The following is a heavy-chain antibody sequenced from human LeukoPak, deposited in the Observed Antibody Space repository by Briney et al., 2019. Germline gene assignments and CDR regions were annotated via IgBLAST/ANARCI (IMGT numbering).Heavy chain of an antibody. CDR3: TRGAETYNAFDL. Sequence: GGSLRLSCAGAGFSFITYDMHWVRQVTGKGLEWVSSIGPGGDTYFSGSVKGRFTISRGNAKNSLYLQMDGLRAGDTAVYYCTRGAETYNAFDLWGQGTLVTVSS. V-gene: IGHV3-13*01. CDR2: IGPGGDT. J-gene: IGHJ3*01. CDR1: GFSFITYD.